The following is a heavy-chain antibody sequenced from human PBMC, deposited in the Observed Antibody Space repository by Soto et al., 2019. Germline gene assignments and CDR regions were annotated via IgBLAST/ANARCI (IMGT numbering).Heavy chain of an antibody. CDR1: GGSFSGYY. Sequence: QVQLQQWGAGLLKPSETLSLTCAVYGGSFSGYYWSWIRQPPGKGLEWIGEINHSGSTNYNPSLKSRVTISVDTAKNQFSLKLSSVTAADTAVYYFARFTITAAGRDAFDIWGQGTMVTVSS. CDR3: ARFTITAAGRDAFDI. D-gene: IGHD6-13*01. J-gene: IGHJ3*02. CDR2: INHSGST. V-gene: IGHV4-34*01.